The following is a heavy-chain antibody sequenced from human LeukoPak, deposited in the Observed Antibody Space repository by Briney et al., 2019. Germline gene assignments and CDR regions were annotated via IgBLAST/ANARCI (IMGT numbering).Heavy chain of an antibody. CDR1: GYTFTSYD. D-gene: IGHD6-13*01. Sequence: ASVKVSCKASGYTFTSYDINWVRQATGQGLEWTGWMNPNSGNTGYAQKFQGRVTMTRNTSISTAYMELSSLRSEDTAVYYCARGVSSSWYASRQAIWFDPWGQGTLVTVSS. V-gene: IGHV1-8*01. J-gene: IGHJ5*02. CDR2: MNPNSGNT. CDR3: ARGVSSSWYASRQAIWFDP.